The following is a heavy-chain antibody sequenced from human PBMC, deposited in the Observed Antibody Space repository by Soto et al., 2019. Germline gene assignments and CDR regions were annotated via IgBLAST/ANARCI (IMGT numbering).Heavy chain of an antibody. CDR2: INVYKGNT. D-gene: IGHD3-10*01. V-gene: IGHV1-18*01. J-gene: IGHJ4*02. Sequence: QVQLVQSGAEVKKPGASVKVSCKASGYTFPSYGISWVRQAPGQGLEWMGWINVYKGNTNYAQKLQGRVTMTTDTSTSTAYLDLRSLRSDDTAVYFCARDTSRGEYDYWGQGTLVTVSS. CDR3: ARDTSRGEYDY. CDR1: GYTFPSYG.